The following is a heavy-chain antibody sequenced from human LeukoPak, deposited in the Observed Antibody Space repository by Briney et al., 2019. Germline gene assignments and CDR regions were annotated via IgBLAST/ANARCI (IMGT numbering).Heavy chain of an antibody. CDR3: ARVEGNIVTTTEGYFDY. CDR1: GFTFDDYG. J-gene: IGHJ4*02. Sequence: PGGSLRLSCAASGFTFDDYGMSWVRHAPGKGLEWVSGINWNGGSTGYADSVKGRFTISRDNAKNSLYLQMNSLRAEDTAVYYCARVEGNIVTTTEGYFDYWGQGTLVTVSS. V-gene: IGHV3-20*04. CDR2: INWNGGST. D-gene: IGHD5-12*01.